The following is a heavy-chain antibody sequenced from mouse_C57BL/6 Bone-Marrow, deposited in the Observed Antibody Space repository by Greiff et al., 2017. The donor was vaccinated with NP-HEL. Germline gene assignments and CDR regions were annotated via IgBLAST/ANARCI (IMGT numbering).Heavy chain of an antibody. CDR3: ASSGGNYDC. Sequence: LQESGPELVKPGASVKLSCKASGYTFTSYDINWVKQRPGQGLEWIGWISPSDGSTKYNEKFKGKATLTVDTSSSTAYVELHSLTSEASAVFFCASSGGNYDCWDQGTTLAVSS. CDR1: GYTFTSYD. J-gene: IGHJ2*01. D-gene: IGHD2-1*01. V-gene: IGHV1-85*01. CDR2: ISPSDGST.